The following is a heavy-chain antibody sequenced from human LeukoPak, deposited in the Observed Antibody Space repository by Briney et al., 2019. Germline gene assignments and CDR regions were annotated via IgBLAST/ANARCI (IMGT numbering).Heavy chain of an antibody. CDR1: GFTFSSYA. CDR3: AREISRTGAFDI. CDR2: IYSGGST. J-gene: IGHJ3*02. V-gene: IGHV3-66*02. Sequence: PGGSLRLSCEASGFTFSSYAMSWVRQAPGKGLEWVSVIYSGGSTYYADSVKGRFTISRDNSKNTLYLQMNSLRAEDTAVYYCAREISRTGAFDIWGQGTMVTVSS. D-gene: IGHD3-3*02.